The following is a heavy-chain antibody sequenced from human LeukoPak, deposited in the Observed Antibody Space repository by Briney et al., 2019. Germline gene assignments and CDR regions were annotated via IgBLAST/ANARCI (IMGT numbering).Heavy chain of an antibody. CDR2: IYYSGST. V-gene: IGHV4-39*01. D-gene: IGHD6-19*01. J-gene: IGHJ4*02. CDR3: ARQYSSGWHKGDYYFDY. Sequence: SETLSLTCTVSGGSISSSSYYWGWIRQPPGKGLEWIGSIYYSGSTYYNPSLKSRVTISVDTSKNQFSLKLSSVTAADTAVYYCARQYSSGWHKGDYYFDYWGQGTLVTVSS. CDR1: GGSISSSSYY.